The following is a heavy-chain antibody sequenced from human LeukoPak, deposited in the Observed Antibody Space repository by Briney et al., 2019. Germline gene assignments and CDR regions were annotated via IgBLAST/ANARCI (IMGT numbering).Heavy chain of an antibody. J-gene: IGHJ4*02. V-gene: IGHV4-61*08. CDR2: IYYTGSI. CDR3: ASGEPRYSSRIVVGDN. CDR1: GGSISSGGYY. Sequence: SETLSLTCTVSGGSISSGGYYWSWIRQPPGKGLEWIGYIYYTGSINYNPSLKSRVTISVDTSKNRLSLKVSSVTAADTAVYYCASGEPRYSSRIVVGDNWGQGTLVTVSS. D-gene: IGHD3-22*01.